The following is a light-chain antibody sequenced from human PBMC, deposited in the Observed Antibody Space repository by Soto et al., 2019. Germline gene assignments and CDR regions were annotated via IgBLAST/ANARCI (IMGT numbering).Light chain of an antibody. V-gene: IGKV1-39*01. Sequence: DIQMTQSPSSLSASVGDRVTITCRASQSISIYLNWYQQKPVTAPKLFIYAAFTLQSAVPSRFNGSGSGTDFTHTISRLQPEDFATYYCKQSYTNPEFTFSPGTK. CDR3: KQSYTNPEFT. CDR1: QSISIY. CDR2: AAF. J-gene: IGKJ3*01.